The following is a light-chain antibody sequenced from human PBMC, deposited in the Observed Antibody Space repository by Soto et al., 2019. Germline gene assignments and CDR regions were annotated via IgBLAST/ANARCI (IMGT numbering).Light chain of an antibody. Sequence: EIVLTQSPGTLSLSPGERATLSCRASQSVSSSFLAWYQQKPGQAPRLLIYGASSRATGIPDRFSGSGSGTDFTLTISRLEPEDVAVYYCQQYGSSPLTFGDGTKVEIK. CDR2: GAS. J-gene: IGKJ4*01. CDR1: QSVSSSF. CDR3: QQYGSSPLT. V-gene: IGKV3-20*01.